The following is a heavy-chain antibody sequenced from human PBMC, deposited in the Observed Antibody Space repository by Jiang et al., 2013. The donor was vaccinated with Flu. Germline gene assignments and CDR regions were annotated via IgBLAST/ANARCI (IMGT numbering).Heavy chain of an antibody. V-gene: IGHV1-18*01. CDR2: ISAYNGNT. J-gene: IGHJ5*02. Sequence: SGAEVKKPGASVKVSCKASGYTFTTYGISWVRQAPGQGLEWMGWISAYNGNTNYAQKFQGRVTMTTDTSTNTAYMELRSLRSDDTAVYYCARDTIAVRPGWFDPWGQGTLVTVSS. CDR1: GYTFTTYG. CDR3: ARDTIAVRPGWFDP. D-gene: IGHD6-6*01.